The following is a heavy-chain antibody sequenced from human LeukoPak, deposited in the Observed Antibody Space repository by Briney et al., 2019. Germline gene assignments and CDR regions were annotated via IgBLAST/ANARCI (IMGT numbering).Heavy chain of an antibody. CDR2: IYTSGST. CDR1: GGSISSYY. D-gene: IGHD3-22*01. Sequence: PSETLSRTCTGSGGSISSYYWSWIRQPAGKGLEWIGRIYTSGSTNYNPSLKSRVTMSVDTSKNQCSLKLSSVTAADTAVYYCARDLYYYDSSGYMADAFDIWGQGTMVTVSS. V-gene: IGHV4-4*07. J-gene: IGHJ3*02. CDR3: ARDLYYYDSSGYMADAFDI.